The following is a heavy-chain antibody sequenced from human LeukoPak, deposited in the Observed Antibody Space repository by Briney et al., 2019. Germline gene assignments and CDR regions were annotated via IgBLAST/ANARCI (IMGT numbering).Heavy chain of an antibody. CDR2: INSDGSST. J-gene: IGHJ5*02. CDR1: GFTFISYW. V-gene: IGHV3-74*01. CDR3: ARPNKYYYGSGSCYNVAHVWFDP. D-gene: IGHD3-10*01. Sequence: PGGSLRLSCAAPGFTFISYWMHWVRQAPGKGLVWVSRINSDGSSTSYADSVKGRFTISRDNAKNTLYLQMNSLRAGDTAVYYCARPNKYYYGSGSCYNVAHVWFDPWGQGTLVTVSS.